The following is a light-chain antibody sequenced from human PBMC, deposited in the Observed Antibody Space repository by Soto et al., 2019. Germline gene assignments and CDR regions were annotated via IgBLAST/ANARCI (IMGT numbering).Light chain of an antibody. J-gene: IGLJ1*01. CDR2: EAS. CDR1: STDFVTYNR. V-gene: IGLV2-18*01. Sequence: QSVLTQPRSVSGSPGQSVTISCTGTSTDFVTYNRVSWYQQPPGTAPKLIVYEASNRPSGVPDRFSGSKSGNTASLTISRLKAADEADYYCSLYTSENTYVCGTGTQVTVL. CDR3: SLYTSENTYV.